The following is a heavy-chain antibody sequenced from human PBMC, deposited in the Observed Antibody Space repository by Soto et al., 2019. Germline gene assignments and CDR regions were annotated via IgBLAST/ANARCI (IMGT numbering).Heavy chain of an antibody. CDR2: INPSGGST. Sequence: ASVKVSCKASGYTFTTYYLHWVRQAPGQGLEWMGIINPSGGSTNYAQRFQGRVTMTSDTSTSTVYMELSSLRADDTAVYYCARVVVPTTATTSNWFDPWGQGTLVTVLL. J-gene: IGHJ5*02. CDR1: GYTFTTYY. V-gene: IGHV1-46*01. D-gene: IGHD4-17*01. CDR3: ARVVVPTTATTSNWFDP.